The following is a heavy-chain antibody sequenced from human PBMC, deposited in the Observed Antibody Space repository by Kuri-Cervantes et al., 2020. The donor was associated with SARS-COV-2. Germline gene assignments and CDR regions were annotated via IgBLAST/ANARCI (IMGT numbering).Heavy chain of an antibody. CDR2: IDWDDDK. CDR3: ARIQATTVIADF. V-gene: IGHV2-70*11. CDR1: GFSLTTSGMC. J-gene: IGHJ4*02. D-gene: IGHD4-11*01. Sequence: SGPTLVKPTQTLTLTCTFSGFSLTTSGMCVAWIRQPPGKALEWLARIDWDDDKYYKTSLRTRLTISKDTSKTQVVLTMTNVDPVDTATYYCARIQATTVIADFWGQGTLVTVSS.